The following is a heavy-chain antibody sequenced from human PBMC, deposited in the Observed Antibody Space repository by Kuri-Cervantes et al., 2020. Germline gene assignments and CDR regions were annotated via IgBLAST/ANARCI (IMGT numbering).Heavy chain of an antibody. CDR1: GGTLSSYA. Sequence: SVKVSCKASGGTLSSYAISWVRQAPGQGLEWVGGLIPFFGETSYAQKFQGRVTITTDESTSTAYMDLRGLRREDTAVYYCATSPLSGWLNFDSWGHGTLVTVSS. J-gene: IGHJ4*01. CDR2: LIPFFGET. V-gene: IGHV1-69*05. D-gene: IGHD6-13*01. CDR3: ATSPLSGWLNFDS.